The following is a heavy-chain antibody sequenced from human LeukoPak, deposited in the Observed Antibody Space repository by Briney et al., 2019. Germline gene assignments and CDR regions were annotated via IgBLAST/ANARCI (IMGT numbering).Heavy chain of an antibody. CDR3: ARGWHAESGYYTDYYMDV. Sequence: GGSLRLSCAASGFTFDDYGMSGVRQAPGKGLEGVAGIKWNGGSTGYADSMKGRFTIHRDNAKNSVYLQMNSLRAEDTSLYYCARGWHAESGYYTDYYMDVWGKGTTVFVSS. CDR2: IKWNGGST. D-gene: IGHD3-22*01. V-gene: IGHV3-20*04. J-gene: IGHJ6*03. CDR1: GFTFDDYG.